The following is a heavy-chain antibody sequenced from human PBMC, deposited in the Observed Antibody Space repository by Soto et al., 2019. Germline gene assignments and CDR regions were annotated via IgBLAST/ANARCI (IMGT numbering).Heavy chain of an antibody. CDR2: IGYGGSDK. CDR3: TYYDYGMDV. J-gene: IGHJ6*02. Sequence: PGGSLRLSWAVSGFSFSNYGMYWVRQAPGKGLEWVTAIGYGGSDKYYADSVKGRFTISRDNAKNTLYLQMNSLRADAGWLLLFTYYDYGMDVWGQGPTVTV. D-gene: IGHD3-22*01. CDR1: GFSFSNYG. V-gene: IGHV3-33*08.